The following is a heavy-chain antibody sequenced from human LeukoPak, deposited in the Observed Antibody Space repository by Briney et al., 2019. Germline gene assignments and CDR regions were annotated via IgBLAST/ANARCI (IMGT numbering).Heavy chain of an antibody. D-gene: IGHD5-24*01. Sequence: GGSLRLSCAASGFTVSSNYMSWVRQAPGKGLEWVSVIYVDGTTYYADSVKGQFTISRDNSKNTLSLQMNSLRAEDTAVYYCARGDGYNFFDYWGQGTLVTVSS. V-gene: IGHV3-53*01. CDR1: GFTVSSNY. CDR2: IYVDGTT. CDR3: ARGDGYNFFDY. J-gene: IGHJ4*02.